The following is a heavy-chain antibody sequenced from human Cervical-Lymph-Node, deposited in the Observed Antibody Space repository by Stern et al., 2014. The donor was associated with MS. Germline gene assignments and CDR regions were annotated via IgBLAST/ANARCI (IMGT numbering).Heavy chain of an antibody. CDR2: IAQDADKR. CDR1: GFTFRNYA. J-gene: IGHJ4*02. V-gene: IGHV3-30*04. D-gene: IGHD5-18*01. Sequence: QVQLVESGGGVVQPGRSLRLSCAASGFTFRNYAIHWVRQAPDKGLDWVAVIAQDADKRFYADSVKVRFTISRANSKNTLYLEMNSLRPEDTAVYFCARDSTAMVDYWGQGTLVTVSS. CDR3: ARDSTAMVDY.